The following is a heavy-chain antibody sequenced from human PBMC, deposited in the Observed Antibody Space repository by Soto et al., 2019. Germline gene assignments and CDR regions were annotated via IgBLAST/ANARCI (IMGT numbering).Heavy chain of an antibody. CDR3: ARADCIGAYCYSWPFNYGVDV. CDR2: ISYDGSNK. V-gene: IGHV3-30*03. D-gene: IGHD2-15*01. CDR1: GFTFSSYG. J-gene: IGHJ6*02. Sequence: GGSLRLSCAASGFTFSSYGMHWVRQAPGKGLEWVAVISYDGSNKYYADSVKGRFTISRDNSKNTLYLQMNSLRAEVTALYHCARADCIGAYCYSWPFNYGVDVWGQGATVTVSS.